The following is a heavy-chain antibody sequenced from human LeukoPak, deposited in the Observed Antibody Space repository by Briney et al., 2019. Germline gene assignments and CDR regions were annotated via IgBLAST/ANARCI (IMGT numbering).Heavy chain of an antibody. Sequence: GGSLRLSCAASGFTFSSYEMNWVRQAPGKGLEWVSYINSSGSTIYYADSVKGRFTISRDNAKNSLYLQMNSLRAEDTAVYYCAELGITMIGGVWGKGTTVTISS. CDR1: GFTFSSYE. V-gene: IGHV3-48*03. CDR3: AELGITMIGGV. CDR2: INSSGSTI. J-gene: IGHJ6*04. D-gene: IGHD3-10*02.